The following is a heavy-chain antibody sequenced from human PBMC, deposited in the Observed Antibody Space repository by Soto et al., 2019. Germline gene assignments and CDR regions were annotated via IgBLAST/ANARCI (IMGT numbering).Heavy chain of an antibody. Sequence: QVQLQQWGAVLLKPSETLSLTCAVYGGSFSGYYWTWIRQPPGTGLEWIGEINHSGSTNYNPSLKNRVTISVDPSKSQFSPKLTSVTAADTAVYYCARDKTTGLFDYWGQGTLVTASS. CDR3: ARDKTTGLFDY. D-gene: IGHD1-7*01. J-gene: IGHJ4*02. CDR1: GGSFSGYY. CDR2: INHSGST. V-gene: IGHV4-34*01.